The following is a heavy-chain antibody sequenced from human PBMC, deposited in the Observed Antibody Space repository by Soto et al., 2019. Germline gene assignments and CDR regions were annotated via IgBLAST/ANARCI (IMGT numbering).Heavy chain of an antibody. Sequence: SSVKVSCKASGGTFSSNARSWVRQAPGQGLEWMGGIIPIFGTANYAQKFQGRVTITADESTSTAYMELSSLRSEDTAVYYCARAVGGGSGCYCYGMDVWGQGSSVIVSS. CDR2: IIPIFGTA. J-gene: IGHJ6*01. CDR1: GGTFSSNA. D-gene: IGHD2-15*01. CDR3: ARAVGGGSGCYCYGMDV. V-gene: IGHV1-69*13.